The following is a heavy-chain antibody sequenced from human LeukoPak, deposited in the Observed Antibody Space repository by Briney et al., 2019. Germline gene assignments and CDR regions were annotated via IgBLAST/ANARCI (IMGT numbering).Heavy chain of an antibody. D-gene: IGHD3-16*01. V-gene: IGHV4-39*07. CDR2: IYYSGST. CDR1: GGSISSSSYY. CDR3: ARGASWMGVDY. Sequence: SETLSLTCTVSGGSISSSSYYWGWIRPPPGKGLEWIGSIYYSGSTYYNPSLMSRVTISVDTSKNQFSLKLSSVTAADTAVYYCARGASWMGVDYWGQGTLVTVSS. J-gene: IGHJ4*02.